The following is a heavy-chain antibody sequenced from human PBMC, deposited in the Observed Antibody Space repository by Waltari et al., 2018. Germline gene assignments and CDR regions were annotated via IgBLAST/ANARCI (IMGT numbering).Heavy chain of an antibody. V-gene: IGHV4-34*01. Sequence: QVQLQQWGAGLLKPSETLSLTCAVYGGSFSGYYWSWIRQPPGKGLEWIGEINHSGSTNYNPSLKSRVTISVDTSKNQFSLKLSSVTAADTAVYYCARGLRFLRAFDIWGQGTMVTVSS. J-gene: IGHJ3*02. CDR1: GGSFSGYY. CDR3: ARGLRFLRAFDI. CDR2: INHSGST. D-gene: IGHD3-3*01.